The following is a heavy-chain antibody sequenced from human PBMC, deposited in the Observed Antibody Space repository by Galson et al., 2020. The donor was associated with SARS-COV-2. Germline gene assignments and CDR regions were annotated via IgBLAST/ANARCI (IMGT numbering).Heavy chain of an antibody. CDR1: GFTFSNVA. J-gene: IGHJ6*01. CDR3: ATSTGQHLMNGLDG. V-gene: IGHV3-30-3*01. D-gene: IGHD6-13*01. CDR2: TSFDDINK. Sequence: TWGSLRLSCTASGFTFSNVAMYWVCQAPRPGLELLSVTSFDDINKYYSDSVKERFTNTRDNSRNRQYLQMNSLRAADTAVYYCATSTGQHLMNGLDGWGQGTTVTVSS.